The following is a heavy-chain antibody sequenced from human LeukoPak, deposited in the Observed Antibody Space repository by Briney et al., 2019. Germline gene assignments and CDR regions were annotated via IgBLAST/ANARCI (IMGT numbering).Heavy chain of an antibody. CDR3: ARALAVAGTGGFDP. J-gene: IGHJ5*02. CDR2: IYSGGSI. CDR1: GFTFSSNY. V-gene: IGHV3-53*01. Sequence: GGSLRLSCAVSGFTFSSNYMSWVRQAPGKGLEWVSVIYSGGSIYYADSVKGRFTISRDNSKNTLYLQMNSLRAEDTAVYYCARALAVAGTGGFDPWGQGTLVTVSS. D-gene: IGHD6-19*01.